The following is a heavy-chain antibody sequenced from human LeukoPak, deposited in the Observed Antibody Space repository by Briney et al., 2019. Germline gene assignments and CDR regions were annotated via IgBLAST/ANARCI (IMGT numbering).Heavy chain of an antibody. CDR3: ARGRGAAAGNNYYYMDV. D-gene: IGHD6-13*01. J-gene: IGHJ6*03. Sequence: GASVKVSCKASGGTFSSYAINWVRQATGQGLEWMGWMNPNSGNTGYAQKFQGRVTITRNTSISTAYMELSSLRSEDTAVYYCARGRGAAAGNNYYYMDVWGKGTTVTVSS. V-gene: IGHV1-8*03. CDR2: MNPNSGNT. CDR1: GGTFSSYA.